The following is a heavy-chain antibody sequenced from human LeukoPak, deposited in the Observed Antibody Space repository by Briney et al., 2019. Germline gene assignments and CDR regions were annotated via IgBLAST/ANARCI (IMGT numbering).Heavy chain of an antibody. Sequence: GSLRLSCAASGFTFSSYAMHWVRQAPGKGLEWVAVISYDGSNKYYADSVKGRFTISRDNSKNTLYLQMNSLRAEDTAVYYCAREISITMVRGVIIKPPRYYGMDVWGQGTTVTVSS. CDR3: AREISITMVRGVIIKPPRYYGMDV. D-gene: IGHD3-10*01. CDR1: GFTFSSYA. V-gene: IGHV3-30-3*01. J-gene: IGHJ6*02. CDR2: ISYDGSNK.